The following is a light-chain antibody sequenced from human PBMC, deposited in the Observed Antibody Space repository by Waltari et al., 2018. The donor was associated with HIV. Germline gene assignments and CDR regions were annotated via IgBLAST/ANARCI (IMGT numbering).Light chain of an antibody. V-gene: IGLV1-47*01. Sequence: QSVLTQPPSASGTPGQSVTISCSGSSSNIGTFYVYWYQQLPGTAPKLLIYRNNQRPSGVPARFSGSKSGTSASLAISGLRSEDEADYYCAAWDDSLSRPVFGGGTKLTVL. CDR3: AAWDDSLSRPV. CDR2: RNN. J-gene: IGLJ3*02. CDR1: SSNIGTFY.